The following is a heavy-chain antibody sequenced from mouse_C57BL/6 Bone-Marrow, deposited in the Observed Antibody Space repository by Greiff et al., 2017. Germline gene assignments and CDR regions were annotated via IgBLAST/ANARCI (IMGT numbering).Heavy chain of an antibody. CDR1: GYTFPSYW. Sequence: QVHVKQSGAELVRPGTSVKLSCKASGYTFPSYWMHWVKQRPGQGLEWIGVIDPSDSYTNYNQKFKGKATLTVDTSSSTAYMQRSSLTSEDSAVYYCARDYYGSSYDYWGQGTTLTVSS. D-gene: IGHD1-1*01. CDR3: ARDYYGSSYDY. J-gene: IGHJ2*01. V-gene: IGHV1-59*01. CDR2: IDPSDSYT.